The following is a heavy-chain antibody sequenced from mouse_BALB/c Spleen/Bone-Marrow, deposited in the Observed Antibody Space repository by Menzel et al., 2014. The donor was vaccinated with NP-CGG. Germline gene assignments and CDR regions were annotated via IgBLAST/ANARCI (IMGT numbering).Heavy chain of an antibody. CDR1: GYSFTIYW. V-gene: IGHV1-5*01. Sequence: EVQLQQSGTVLARPGASVKMSCKASGYSFTIYWMHWVKQRPGQGLEWIGATYPGNSDTSYNQKFKGKAKLTAVTSASTAYMKLSSLTNEDSAVYYCTRFGSTYDWYFDVWGAGTTVTVSS. J-gene: IGHJ1*01. CDR2: TYPGNSDT. CDR3: TRFGSTYDWYFDV. D-gene: IGHD1-1*01.